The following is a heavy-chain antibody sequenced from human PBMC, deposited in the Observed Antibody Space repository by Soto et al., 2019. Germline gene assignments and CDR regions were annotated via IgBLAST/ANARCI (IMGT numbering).Heavy chain of an antibody. J-gene: IGHJ4*02. CDR1: GFTFGAYS. CDR3: TRASSLDFDF. CDR2: IRRNAYGGTT. Sequence: SLSLSCTTSGFTFGAYSLSWVRPAPGKGLEWVGFIRRNAYGGTTDYAASVKGRFTISRDDSKSIAYLQMNSLRTEDTALYYCTRASSLDFDFWGQGTLVTVSS. D-gene: IGHD3-16*01. V-gene: IGHV3-49*04.